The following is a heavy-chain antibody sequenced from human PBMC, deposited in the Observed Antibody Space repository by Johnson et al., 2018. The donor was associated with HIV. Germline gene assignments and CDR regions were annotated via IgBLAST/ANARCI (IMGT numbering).Heavy chain of an antibody. CDR1: GFTFSSYG. CDR3: ATDPKPADYSNYVGHAFDI. Sequence: VQLVESGGGVVQPGGSLRLSCAASGFTFSSYGMHWVRQAPGKGLELVAFIRYDGSNNYYADSVKGRFPISRHNSKNTLYLQRNSLRADDTAVYYCATDPKPADYSNYVGHAFDIWGQGTMVTVSS. D-gene: IGHD4-11*01. V-gene: IGHV3-30*02. CDR2: IRYDGSNN. J-gene: IGHJ3*02.